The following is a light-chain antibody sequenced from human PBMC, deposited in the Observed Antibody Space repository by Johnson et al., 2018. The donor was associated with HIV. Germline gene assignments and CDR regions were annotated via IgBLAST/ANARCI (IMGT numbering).Light chain of an antibody. CDR3: GTWDSSLSAFYA. CDR1: SSNIGNNY. J-gene: IGLJ1*01. CDR2: ENT. V-gene: IGLV1-51*02. Sequence: QPVLTQPPSVSAAPGQKVTISCSGSSSNIGNNYVSWYQQLPGTAPKLLIYENTKRPSGIPDRFSGSKSGTSATLGITGLQTGDEADYYCGTWDSSLSAFYAFGTGTKVTVL.